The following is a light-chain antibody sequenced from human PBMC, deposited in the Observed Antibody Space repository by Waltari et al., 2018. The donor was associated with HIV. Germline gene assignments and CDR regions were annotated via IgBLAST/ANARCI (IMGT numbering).Light chain of an antibody. J-gene: IGLJ3*02. CDR3: QSTDTRGTSPWV. CDR2: KDR. V-gene: IGLV3-25*03. CDR1: ALPKQY. Sequence: SYELTQPAAVSVSPGQTARITCSGDALPKQYAHWYQQKPGQAPVLLIYKDRERPTGIPERFSGASSGTTVTLTISAVQAEDEGEYYCQSTDTRGTSPWVFGGGTKLTVL.